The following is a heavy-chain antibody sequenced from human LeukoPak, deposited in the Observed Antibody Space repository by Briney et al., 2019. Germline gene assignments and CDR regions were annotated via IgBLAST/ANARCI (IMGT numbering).Heavy chain of an antibody. CDR3: ATYYVWGSYDY. D-gene: IGHD3-16*01. Sequence: GGSLRLSCAASGFTFSSYAMSWVRQATGKGLEWVSAISGSGGSTYYADSVKGRFTISRDNSKNTLYLQMNSLRAEDTAVYYCATYYVWGSYDYWGQGTLVTVSS. CDR1: GFTFSSYA. CDR2: ISGSGGST. V-gene: IGHV3-23*01. J-gene: IGHJ4*02.